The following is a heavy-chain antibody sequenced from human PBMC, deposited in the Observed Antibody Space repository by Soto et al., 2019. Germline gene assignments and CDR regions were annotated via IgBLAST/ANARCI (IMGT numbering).Heavy chain of an antibody. V-gene: IGHV3-73*01. Sequence: GGSLRLSCAASGFTFSDSAMHWVRQASGKGLEWVGRIRSKANSYATAYAASVKGRFTISRDDSKNTAYLQMNSLKTEDTAVYHCTRLRDGNTNHNGFDPWGQGTVVTVYS. CDR2: IRSKANSYAT. J-gene: IGHJ5*02. CDR3: TRLRDGNTNHNGFDP. CDR1: GFTFSDSA.